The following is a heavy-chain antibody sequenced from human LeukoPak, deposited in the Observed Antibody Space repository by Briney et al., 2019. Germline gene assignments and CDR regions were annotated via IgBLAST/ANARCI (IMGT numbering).Heavy chain of an antibody. J-gene: IGHJ4*02. V-gene: IGHV3-11*03. CDR2: IRTTAEGAKYA. Sequence: PGGSLRLSCIASGFIFGDYAMSWFRQAPGKGLECVSNIRTTAEGAKYAYYADSVKGRVTISRDDGKNTIYLPMNSLHDDDTAGYYCATVQRYAFSYGGQGSLVTVSS. CDR1: GFIFGDYA. D-gene: IGHD3-9*01. CDR3: ATVQRYAFSY.